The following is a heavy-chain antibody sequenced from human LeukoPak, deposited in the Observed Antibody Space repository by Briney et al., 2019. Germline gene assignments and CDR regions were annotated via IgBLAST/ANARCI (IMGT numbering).Heavy chain of an antibody. V-gene: IGHV3-33*01. CDR2: IWYDGSNK. J-gene: IGHJ4*02. CDR1: GFTFSSYG. Sequence: GGSLRLSCAASGFTFSSYGMHWVRQAPGKGLEWVAVIWYDGSNKYYADSVKGRFTISRDNSKNSLYLQMNSLRAEDTAVYYCARVGGYGGDFDYWGQGTLVTVSS. CDR3: ARVGGYGGDFDY. D-gene: IGHD4-23*01.